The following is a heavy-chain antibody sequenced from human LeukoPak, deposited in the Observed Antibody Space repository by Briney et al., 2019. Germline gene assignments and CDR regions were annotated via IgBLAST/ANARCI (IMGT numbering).Heavy chain of an antibody. CDR2: FYYSGST. CDR1: GGYISSYY. D-gene: IGHD5-18*01. CDR3: ASLPGYSYAYHHYFDY. V-gene: IGHV4-59*01. J-gene: IGHJ4*02. Sequence: NPSETLSLTCTVSGGYISSYYWSWIRQPPGKGLEWIGYFYYSGSTNYNPSLKSRVTVSVDTSKNQFSLKLTSVTAADTAVYYCASLPGYSYAYHHYFDYWGQGTLVTVSS.